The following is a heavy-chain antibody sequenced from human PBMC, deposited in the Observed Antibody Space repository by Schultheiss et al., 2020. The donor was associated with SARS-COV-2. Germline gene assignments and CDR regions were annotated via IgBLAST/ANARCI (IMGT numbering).Heavy chain of an antibody. Sequence: ASVKVSCKASGYTFTGYYMHWVRQAPGQGLEWMGWINPNSGGTNYAQKFQGRVTMTRDTSISTAYMELSRLRSDDTAVYYCAREAYDGMTTVTKDYYYYGMDVWGQGTTVTVSS. J-gene: IGHJ6*02. D-gene: IGHD4-17*01. CDR3: AREAYDGMTTVTKDYYYYGMDV. CDR1: GYTFTGYY. V-gene: IGHV1-2*02. CDR2: INPNSGGT.